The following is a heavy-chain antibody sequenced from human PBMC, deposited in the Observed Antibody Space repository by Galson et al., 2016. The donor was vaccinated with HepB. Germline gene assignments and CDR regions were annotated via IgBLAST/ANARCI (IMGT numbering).Heavy chain of an antibody. CDR3: AKCSGGSCFSSNYFDS. D-gene: IGHD2-15*01. V-gene: IGHV3-23*01. J-gene: IGHJ4*02. Sequence: LEWVSGISDGGTTIYADSVKGRFTISRDNSKKTLYLQMNSLRVEDTAVYYCAKCSGGSCFSSNYFDSWGQGVLVTVSS. CDR2: ISDGGTT.